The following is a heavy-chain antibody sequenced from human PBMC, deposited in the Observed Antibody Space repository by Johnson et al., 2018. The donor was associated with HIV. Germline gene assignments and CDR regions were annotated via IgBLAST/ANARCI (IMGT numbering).Heavy chain of an antibody. Sequence: QVQLVVSGGGVVQPGRSLRLSCAASGFTFSSYGMHWVRQAPGKGLEWVTFMRFDGSEIHYVESGKGRFTISRDNSKNMLYLQMNSLRAEDTAVYYGAKGDYGDYEGSDAFDIWGQGTMVTVSS. CDR3: AKGDYGDYEGSDAFDI. CDR1: GFTFSSYG. CDR2: MRFDGSEI. V-gene: IGHV3-30*02. J-gene: IGHJ3*02. D-gene: IGHD4-17*01.